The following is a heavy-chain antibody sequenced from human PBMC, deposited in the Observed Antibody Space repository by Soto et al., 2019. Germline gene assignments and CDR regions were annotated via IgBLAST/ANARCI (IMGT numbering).Heavy chain of an antibody. Sequence: SLKVSCKASGGTFSSYAISWVRQAPGQGLEWMGGIIPIFGTANYAQKFQGRVTITADESTSTAYMELSSLRSEDTAVYYCARDQSSGSYQLVFDYWGQGTLVTVSS. V-gene: IGHV1-69*13. CDR1: GGTFSSYA. CDR2: IIPIFGTA. J-gene: IGHJ4*02. CDR3: ARDQSSGSYQLVFDY. D-gene: IGHD1-26*01.